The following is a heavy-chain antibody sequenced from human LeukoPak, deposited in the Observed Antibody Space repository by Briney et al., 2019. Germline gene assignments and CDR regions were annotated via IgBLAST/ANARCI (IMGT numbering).Heavy chain of an antibody. D-gene: IGHD1-26*01. J-gene: IGHJ6*02. Sequence: GGSLRLSCAASGFTFSDYYMSWIRQAPGKGLEWVSYISSSSSYTNYADSVKGRFTISRDNAKNSLYLQMNSLRAEDTAVYYCARNVSGSYYDYYYYYGMDVWGQGTTVTVSS. CDR1: GFTFSDYY. CDR2: ISSSSSYT. V-gene: IGHV3-11*06. CDR3: ARNVSGSYYDYYYYYGMDV.